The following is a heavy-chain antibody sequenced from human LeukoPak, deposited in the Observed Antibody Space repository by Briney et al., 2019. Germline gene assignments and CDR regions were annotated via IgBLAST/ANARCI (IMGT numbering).Heavy chain of an antibody. D-gene: IGHD3-22*01. CDR3: ARGDNYYSSSGYYFDY. J-gene: IGHJ4*02. V-gene: IGHV3-30*15. Sequence: GRSLRLSRAASGFTFSSYAIHWVRQAPGKGLEWVAVVSYDGANKWYADSVKGRLTISRDNSKNTLFLQMSSLRAEDTAVYYCARGDNYYSSSGYYFDYWGQGTLVTVSS. CDR2: VSYDGANK. CDR1: GFTFSSYA.